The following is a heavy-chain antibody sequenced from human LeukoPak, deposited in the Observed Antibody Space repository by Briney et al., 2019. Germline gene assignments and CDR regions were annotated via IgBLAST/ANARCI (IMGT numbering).Heavy chain of an antibody. CDR3: ARGTFDSSGYYLFDY. CDR2: IYNSGNT. Sequence: SETLSLTCTVSGGSISTNYWSWIRQPAGKGLEWIGRIYNSGNTNYSPSLESRVTMSADTSKNQFSLKLSSVIAADTAVYYCARGTFDSSGYYLFDYWGQGTLVTVSS. V-gene: IGHV4-4*07. CDR1: GGSISTNY. J-gene: IGHJ4*02. D-gene: IGHD3-22*01.